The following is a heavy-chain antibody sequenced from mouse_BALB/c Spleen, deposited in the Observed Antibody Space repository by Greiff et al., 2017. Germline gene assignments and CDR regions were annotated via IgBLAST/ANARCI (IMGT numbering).Heavy chain of an antibody. CDR1: GYTFSSYW. CDR2: ILPGSGST. Sequence: VQLQQSGAELMKPGASVKISCKATGYTFSSYWIEWVKQRPGQGLEWIGEILPGSGSTNYNEKFKGKATCTADTSSNTAYMQLSSLTSEDSAVYYCARCRGRPWFAYWGQGTLVTVAA. V-gene: IGHV1-9*01. D-gene: IGHD2-12*01. CDR3: ARCRGRPWFAY. J-gene: IGHJ3*01.